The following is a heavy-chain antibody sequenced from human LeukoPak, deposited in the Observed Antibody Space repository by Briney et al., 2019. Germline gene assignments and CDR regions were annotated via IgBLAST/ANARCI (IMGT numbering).Heavy chain of an antibody. CDR1: GGTFSSYT. Sequence: SVKVSCKASGGTFSSYTITWVRQAPGQGLEWMGGIIPIFGSANYAQKFQGRVTITADESTSTAYMELSSLRSEDTAVYYCATATMVRDVHFDYWGQGTLVTVSS. D-gene: IGHD3-10*01. CDR2: IIPIFGSA. J-gene: IGHJ4*02. CDR3: ATATMVRDVHFDY. V-gene: IGHV1-69*13.